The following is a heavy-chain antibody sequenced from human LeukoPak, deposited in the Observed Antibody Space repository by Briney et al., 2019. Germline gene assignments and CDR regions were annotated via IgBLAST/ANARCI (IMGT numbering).Heavy chain of an antibody. D-gene: IGHD3-10*01. CDR2: IYPGDSDT. CDR1: GYSFTSYW. J-gene: IGHJ4*02. CDR3: ARHIRHYYGSGSYGADY. Sequence: GESLKISCKGSGYSFTSYWIGWVRQMPGKGLEWMGIIYPGDSDTRYSPSFQGQVTISADKSISTAYLQWSSLKASDTAMYYCARHIRHYYGSGSYGADYWGQGTLVTVSS. V-gene: IGHV5-51*01.